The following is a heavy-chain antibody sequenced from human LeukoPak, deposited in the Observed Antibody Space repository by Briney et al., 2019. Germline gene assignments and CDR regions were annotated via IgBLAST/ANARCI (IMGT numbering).Heavy chain of an antibody. J-gene: IGHJ3*02. CDR3: ARDAPSETTMVSAFDI. CDR1: GGTFSTYA. V-gene: IGHV1-69*13. CDR2: IIPIFGTA. Sequence: SVKVSCKAYGGTFSTYAISWVRQAPGQGLEWMGGIIPIFGTANYAQKFQGRVTISADEFTRTAYVEVSFLRSEDTAVYYCARDAPSETTMVSAFDIWGQGTMVTVSS. D-gene: IGHD5-18*01.